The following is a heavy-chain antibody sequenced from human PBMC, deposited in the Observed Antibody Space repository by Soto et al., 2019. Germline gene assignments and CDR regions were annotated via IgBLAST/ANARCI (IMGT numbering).Heavy chain of an antibody. Sequence: SVKVSSKASGGTFSSYAISWVRQAPGQGLEWMGGIIPILGTANYAQKFQGRVTITADESTRTAYMELSSLGSEDTAVYYCARGKARDAFDIWGQGTMVTVSS. CDR1: GGTFSSYA. V-gene: IGHV1-69*13. J-gene: IGHJ3*02. CDR3: ARGKARDAFDI. CDR2: IIPILGTA. D-gene: IGHD6-6*01.